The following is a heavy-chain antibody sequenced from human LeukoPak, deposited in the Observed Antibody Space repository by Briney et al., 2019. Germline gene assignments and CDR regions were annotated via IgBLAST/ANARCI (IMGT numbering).Heavy chain of an antibody. CDR3: AKKVRGPSHPLDF. CDR2: INPEKRDT. CDR1: GYTFTGYA. J-gene: IGHJ4*02. D-gene: IGHD5-12*01. V-gene: IGHV1-2*02. Sequence: ASVKVSCKASGYTFTGYAIHWVRQAPGQGLEWMGWINPEKRDTGYAHKFKGRVTMTSDTSTSTAYMELSSLRSDDTAVYYCAKKVRGPSHPLDFWGQGTLISVSS.